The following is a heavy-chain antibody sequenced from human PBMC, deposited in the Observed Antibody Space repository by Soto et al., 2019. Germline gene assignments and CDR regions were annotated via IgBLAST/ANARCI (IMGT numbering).Heavy chain of an antibody. J-gene: IGHJ4*02. CDR3: ARSPYSGTYYGYFDF. D-gene: IGHD1-26*01. V-gene: IGHV1-3*01. Sequence: QVQLVQSGAEVKEPGASVKVSCKASGYTFTHYAIHWVRQAPGQRLEWMGWINADHGHTKYSQTFQGRLTITRDTSASTAYMELSTLTSEDTTVYYCARSPYSGTYYGYFDFWGQGALVTVSS. CDR1: GYTFTHYA. CDR2: INADHGHT.